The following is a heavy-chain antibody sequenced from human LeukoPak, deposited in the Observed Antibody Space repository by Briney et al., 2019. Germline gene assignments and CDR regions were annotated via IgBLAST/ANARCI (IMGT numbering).Heavy chain of an antibody. D-gene: IGHD2-2*01. CDR1: GFTFSSYA. V-gene: IGHV3-23*01. J-gene: IGHJ4*02. Sequence: GGSLRLSCAASGFTFSSYAMSWVRQAPGKGLEWVSAISGSGGSTYYADSVKGRFTISRDNSKNTLYLQMNRLRAEDTAVYYCAKKDIVVVPAAIGYWGQGTLVTVSS. CDR2: ISGSGGST. CDR3: AKKDIVVVPAAIGY.